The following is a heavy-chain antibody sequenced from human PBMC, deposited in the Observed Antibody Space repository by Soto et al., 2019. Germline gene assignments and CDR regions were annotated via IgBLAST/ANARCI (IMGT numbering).Heavy chain of an antibody. J-gene: IGHJ4*02. D-gene: IGHD4-17*01. Sequence: QVQLVESGGGVVQPGRSLRLSCAASGFTFSSYGMNWVRQAPVKGLEWVAVIWYDGSNKYYADSVKGRFTISRDNSKNTLYLQMNSLRAEDTAVYYCARDGDGDYVWLDYWGQGTLVTVSS. CDR1: GFTFSSYG. V-gene: IGHV3-33*01. CDR3: ARDGDGDYVWLDY. CDR2: IWYDGSNK.